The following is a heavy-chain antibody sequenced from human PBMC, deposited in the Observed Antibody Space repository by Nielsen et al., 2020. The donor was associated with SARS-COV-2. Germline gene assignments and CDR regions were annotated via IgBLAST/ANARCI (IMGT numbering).Heavy chain of an antibody. CDR3: AKDLGGGSKADDAFDI. J-gene: IGHJ3*02. Sequence: GESLKISCAASGFTFSSYAMSWVRQAPGKGLEWVSAISGSGGSTYYADSVKGRFTISRDNSKNTLYLQMNSLRAEDTAVYYCAKDLGGGSKADDAFDIWGQGTMVTVSS. V-gene: IGHV3-23*01. CDR1: GFTFSSYA. CDR2: ISGSGGST. D-gene: IGHD6-6*01.